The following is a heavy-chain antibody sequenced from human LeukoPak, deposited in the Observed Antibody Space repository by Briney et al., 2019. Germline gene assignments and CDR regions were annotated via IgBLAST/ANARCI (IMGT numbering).Heavy chain of an antibody. J-gene: IGHJ4*02. D-gene: IGHD3-22*01. CDR3: ARGAYYDSSFDY. V-gene: IGHV3-30-3*01. CDR1: GFTFSSYA. CDR2: ISYDGSNK. Sequence: PGRSLRLSCAASGFTFSSYAMHWVRQAPGKGLEWVAVISYDGSNKYYADSVKGRFTISRDNSKNTLYLQMNSLRAEDTAVYYCARGAYYDSSFDYWGQGTLVTVSS.